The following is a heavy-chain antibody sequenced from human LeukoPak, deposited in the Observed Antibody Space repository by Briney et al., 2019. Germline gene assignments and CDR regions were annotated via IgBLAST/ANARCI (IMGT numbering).Heavy chain of an antibody. Sequence: GGSLRLSCAASGFTFSDYYMSWIRQAPGKGLEWVSYISSSGSTIYYADPVKGRFTISRDNAKNSLYLQMNSLRAEDTAVYYCARVSAMVRGVIDYWGQGTLVTVSS. J-gene: IGHJ4*02. CDR1: GFTFSDYY. CDR2: ISSSGSTI. CDR3: ARVSAMVRGVIDY. D-gene: IGHD3-10*01. V-gene: IGHV3-11*01.